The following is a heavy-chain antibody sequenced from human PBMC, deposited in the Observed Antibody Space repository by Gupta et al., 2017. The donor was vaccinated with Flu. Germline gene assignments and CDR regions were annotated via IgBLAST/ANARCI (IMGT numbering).Heavy chain of an antibody. CDR3: ARDFCSSTSCYSFHFDS. CDR2: IWYDGSKE. CDR1: GFTFSVNA. J-gene: IGHJ4*02. Sequence: QVQLVESGGGVVQPGRPLRLSCAASGFTFSVNALHWVRQAPGKGLEWVAIIWYDGSKEYYADSVKGRCSISRDNSKNILYLQMTSLTAEDSAVYYCARDFCSSTSCYSFHFDSWGQGTLVTVSS. D-gene: IGHD2-2*01. V-gene: IGHV3-33*01.